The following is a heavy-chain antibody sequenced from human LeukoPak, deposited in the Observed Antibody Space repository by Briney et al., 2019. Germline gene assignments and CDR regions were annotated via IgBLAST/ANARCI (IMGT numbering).Heavy chain of an antibody. J-gene: IGHJ4*02. CDR1: GGSISSSSYY. Sequence: SETLSLTCTVSGGSISSSSYYWGWIRQPPGKGLEWIGSIYYSGSTYYNPSLKSRVIISVDKSNNQFSLRLSSVTAADTAVYYCATSQTDYAPVDYWGQGTLVTVSS. CDR3: ATSQTDYAPVDY. CDR2: IYYSGST. D-gene: IGHD4/OR15-4a*01. V-gene: IGHV4-39*07.